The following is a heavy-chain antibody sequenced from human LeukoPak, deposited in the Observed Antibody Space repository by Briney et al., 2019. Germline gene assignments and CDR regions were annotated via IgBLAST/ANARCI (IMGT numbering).Heavy chain of an antibody. CDR1: GDSVSSNSGA. Sequence: SQTLSLTCAISGDSVSSNSGAWNWIRQSPSRGLEWLGRTYYRSQWYNDYAESVKSRITINADTSKNQFSLQLDSVTPEDTAVYYYARDSSGYCYFDYWGQGTLVTVSS. J-gene: IGHJ4*02. D-gene: IGHD3-22*01. CDR3: ARDSSGYCYFDY. V-gene: IGHV6-1*01. CDR2: TYYRSQWYN.